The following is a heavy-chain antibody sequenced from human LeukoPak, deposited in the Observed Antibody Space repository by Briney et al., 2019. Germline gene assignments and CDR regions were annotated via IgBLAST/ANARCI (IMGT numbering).Heavy chain of an antibody. J-gene: IGHJ3*02. Sequence: SVKVSCKASGGTFSSYAISWVRQAPGQGLEWMGRIIPIFGTANYAQKFQGRVTITTDESTSTAYMELSSLRSEDTAVYYCARESSNYYYTQSHDPFDIWGQGTMVTVSS. D-gene: IGHD3-22*01. CDR3: ARESSNYYYTQSHDPFDI. V-gene: IGHV1-69*05. CDR2: IIPIFGTA. CDR1: GGTFSSYA.